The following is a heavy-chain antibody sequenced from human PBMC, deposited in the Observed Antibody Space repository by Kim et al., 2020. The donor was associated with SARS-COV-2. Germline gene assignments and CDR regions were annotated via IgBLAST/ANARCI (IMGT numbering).Heavy chain of an antibody. D-gene: IGHD6-13*01. CDR1: GGTFSSYA. J-gene: IGHJ6*02. V-gene: IGHV1-69*13. CDR3: ARGGGAGSSWYYGMDV. Sequence: SVKVSCKASGGTFSSYAISWVRQAPGQGVEWMGGIIPIFGTANYAQKFQGRVTITADESTSTAYMELSSLRSEDTAVYYCARGGGAGSSWYYGMDVWGQGTTVTVSS. CDR2: IIPIFGTA.